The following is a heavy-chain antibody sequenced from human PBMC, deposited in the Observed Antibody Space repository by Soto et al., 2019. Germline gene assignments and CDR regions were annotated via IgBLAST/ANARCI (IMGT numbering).Heavy chain of an antibody. Sequence: GSLRLACAASGFTFRDYYMSWIRQAPGKGLEWVSYISSTGSYAKYADSVKGRFTISRDNAKNSLYLQMNSLRAEDTAVYYCARDSSITPRPLDYWGQGTPVTVSS. CDR3: ARDSSITPRPLDY. CDR1: GFTFRDYY. CDR2: ISSTGSYA. J-gene: IGHJ4*02. V-gene: IGHV3-11*06. D-gene: IGHD6-6*01.